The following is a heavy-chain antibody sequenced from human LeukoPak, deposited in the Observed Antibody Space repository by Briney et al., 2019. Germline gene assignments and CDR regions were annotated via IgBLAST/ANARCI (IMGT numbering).Heavy chain of an antibody. D-gene: IGHD3-3*01. CDR2: IYSGGST. CDR3: ARVWSGWYEIDY. CDR1: GFTFSTYA. Sequence: GGSLRLSCAASGFTFSTYAMSWVRQAPGKGLEWVSVIYSGGSTYYADSVKGRFTISRDNSKNTLYLQMNSLRAEDTAVYYCARVWSGWYEIDYWGQGTLVTVSS. J-gene: IGHJ4*02. V-gene: IGHV3-66*02.